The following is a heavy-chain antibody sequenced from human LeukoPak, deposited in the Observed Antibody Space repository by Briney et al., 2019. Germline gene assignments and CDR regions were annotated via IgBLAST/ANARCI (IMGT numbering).Heavy chain of an antibody. V-gene: IGHV4-59*08. CDR2: IYDSGNT. J-gene: IGHJ4*02. Sequence: SETLSLTCTVSGGSISSWYWSWIRQPPGKGLEWIGYIYDSGNTNYNPSLKSRVTISIDTSKNQFSLKLSSVTAADTAVYYCARHSTFFGVVIIKGRVRGPFDYWGQGTLVTVSS. D-gene: IGHD3-3*01. CDR3: ARHSTFFGVVIIKGRVRGPFDY. CDR1: GGSISSWY.